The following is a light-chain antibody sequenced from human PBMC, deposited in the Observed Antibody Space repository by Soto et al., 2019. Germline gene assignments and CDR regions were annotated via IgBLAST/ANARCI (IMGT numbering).Light chain of an antibody. J-gene: IGKJ2*01. CDR2: KAS. CDR1: QSISSW. Sequence: DIQMTQSPSTLSASVGDRVTITCRASQSISSWFAWYQQKPGTAPKLLIYKASSLQSGVPSRFSVSGSGTEFTLTISSLQPDDFATYYCQQYSSYPYTFGQGTKLEIK. V-gene: IGKV1-5*03. CDR3: QQYSSYPYT.